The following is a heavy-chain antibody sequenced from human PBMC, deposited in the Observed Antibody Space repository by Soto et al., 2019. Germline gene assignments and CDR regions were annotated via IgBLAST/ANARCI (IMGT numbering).Heavy chain of an antibody. D-gene: IGHD2-21*01. CDR2: ISYDGSNK. CDR3: AREIVQNWFDP. Sequence: GGSLRLSCAVSGFTFSSYAMHWVRQAPGKGLEWVAVISYDGSNKYYADSVKGRFTISRDNSKNTLYLQMNNLRVEDTAVYYCAREIVQNWFDPWGQGTLVTVSS. CDR1: GFTFSSYA. V-gene: IGHV3-30-3*01. J-gene: IGHJ5*02.